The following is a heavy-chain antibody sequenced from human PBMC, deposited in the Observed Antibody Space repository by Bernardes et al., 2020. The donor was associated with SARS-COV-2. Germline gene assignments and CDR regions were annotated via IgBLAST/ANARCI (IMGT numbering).Heavy chain of an antibody. D-gene: IGHD2-2*01. CDR3: AKDLETYIVVVPAAMRYYYYGMDV. Sequence: GGPLRGSCAVSGFTFSRYGMHWVRPAPGKGVGWVAGISYDGSNKYYADSVKGRFPISRDKSKNTLYLQMNSLRAEDTAVYYCAKDLETYIVVVPAAMRYYYYGMDVWGQGTTVTVSS. V-gene: IGHV3-30*18. CDR1: GFTFSRYG. J-gene: IGHJ6*02. CDR2: ISYDGSNK.